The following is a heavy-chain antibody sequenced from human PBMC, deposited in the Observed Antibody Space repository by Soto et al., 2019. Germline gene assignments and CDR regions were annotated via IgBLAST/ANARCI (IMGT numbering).Heavy chain of an antibody. CDR1: GGSISSSSYYY. Sequence: QLQLQESGPGLVKPSETLSLTCTVSGGSISSSSYYYWAWIRQPPGKGLEWIGSISYSGSTYYNPSLKSRVTISVATSKNQFSLKLSSVTAADTAVYYCARQVPYYYGSGSYFDYWGQGTLVTVSS. CDR3: ARQVPYYYGSGSYFDY. V-gene: IGHV4-39*01. CDR2: ISYSGST. D-gene: IGHD3-10*01. J-gene: IGHJ4*02.